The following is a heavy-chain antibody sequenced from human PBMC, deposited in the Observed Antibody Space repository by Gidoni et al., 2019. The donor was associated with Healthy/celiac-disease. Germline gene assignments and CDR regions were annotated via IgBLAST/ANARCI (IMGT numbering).Heavy chain of an antibody. D-gene: IGHD3-22*01. J-gene: IGHJ4*02. CDR2: ICPGDSDT. CDR1: GYSITSYW. Sequence: EVQLLPSGAEVKSPGESLTTSCKVSGYSITSYWIGGVRQMPGKGLEWMGIICPGDSDTRYSPSFQGQVTISADKSISTAYLQWSSLKASDTAMYYCARQKTYYYDSSGYPTFDYWGQGTLVTVSS. V-gene: IGHV5-51*01. CDR3: ARQKTYYYDSSGYPTFDY.